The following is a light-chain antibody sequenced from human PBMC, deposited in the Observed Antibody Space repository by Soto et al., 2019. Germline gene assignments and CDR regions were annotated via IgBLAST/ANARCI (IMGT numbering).Light chain of an antibody. Sequence: EIVLTQSPATLSLSPGERATLYCRASQSVSSYLAWYQQKPGQAPRLLIYDASNRATGILARFSGSGSGTDFTLTISSLEPEDFAVYYCQQRSNWPLTFGGGTKVEIK. CDR1: QSVSSY. V-gene: IGKV3-11*01. J-gene: IGKJ4*01. CDR2: DAS. CDR3: QQRSNWPLT.